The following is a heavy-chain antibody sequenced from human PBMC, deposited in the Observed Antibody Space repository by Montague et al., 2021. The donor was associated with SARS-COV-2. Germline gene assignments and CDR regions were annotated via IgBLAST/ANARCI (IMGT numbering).Heavy chain of an antibody. Sequence: SETLSLTCTISGGSISSRSYYWGWIRQPPGKGLEWIGGIYYSGNTYYNPSLKSRVTISVDPSKNQFSLKLTSVTAADTAVYFCAREGAVVGARRTFDIWGQRTMVTVSS. CDR1: GGSISSRSYY. CDR2: IYYSGNT. V-gene: IGHV4-39*07. J-gene: IGHJ3*02. D-gene: IGHD1-26*01. CDR3: AREGAVVGARRTFDI.